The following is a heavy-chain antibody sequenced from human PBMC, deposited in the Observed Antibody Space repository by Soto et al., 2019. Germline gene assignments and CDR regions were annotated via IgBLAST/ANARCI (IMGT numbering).Heavy chain of an antibody. D-gene: IGHD2-2*01. CDR3: ARDLTPSYCSSTSCYVDYFDY. CDR1: GYTFTSYG. V-gene: IGHV1-18*01. J-gene: IGHJ4*02. Sequence: QVQLVQSGAEVKKPGASVKVSCKASGYTFTSYGISWVRQAPGQGLEWMGWISAYNGNTNYAQKLQGRVTMTTDTSTSTAYVELRSLRSDDTAVYYCARDLTPSYCSSTSCYVDYFDYWGQGTLVTVSS. CDR2: ISAYNGNT.